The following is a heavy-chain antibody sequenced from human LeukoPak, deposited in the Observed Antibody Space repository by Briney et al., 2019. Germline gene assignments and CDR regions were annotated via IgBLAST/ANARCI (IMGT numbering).Heavy chain of an antibody. CDR2: ITSSSSYI. V-gene: IGHV3-21*04. CDR3: VRGYSFGPYGMDV. CDR1: GFTFSSHS. Sequence: GGSLRLSCAASGFTFSSHSMNWVRQAPGKGLEWVSSITSSSSYIFYADSVKGRFTISRDNSKNTLYLQMSSLRAEDTAVYFCVRGYSFGPYGMDVWGQGTTVTVSS. J-gene: IGHJ6*02. D-gene: IGHD2-15*01.